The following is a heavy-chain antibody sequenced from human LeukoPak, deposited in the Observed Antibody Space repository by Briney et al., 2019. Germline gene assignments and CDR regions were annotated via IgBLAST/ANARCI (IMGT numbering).Heavy chain of an antibody. D-gene: IGHD2-21*02. CDR3: ARDRDGPFDP. V-gene: IGHV4-59*01. J-gene: IGHJ5*02. Sequence: SETLSLTCTVSGGSISSYYWSWIRQPPGKGLEWIGYIYYSGSTNYNPSLKSRVTISVDTSKNQFSLKLSSVTAADTAVYYCARDRDGPFDPWGQGTLVTVSS. CDR2: IYYSGST. CDR1: GGSISSYY.